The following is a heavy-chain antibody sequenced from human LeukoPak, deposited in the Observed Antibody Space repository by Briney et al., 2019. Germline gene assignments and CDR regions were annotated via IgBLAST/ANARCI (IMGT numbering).Heavy chain of an antibody. Sequence: SETLSLTCTVSGGSISSSSYYWGWIRLPPGKGLEWIGSIYYSGSTYYNPSLKSRVTISVDTSKNQFSLKLSSVTAADTAVYYCARLYYYGSGSYYRFDPWGQGTLVTVSS. V-gene: IGHV4-39*01. CDR1: GGSISSSSYY. J-gene: IGHJ5*02. CDR2: IYYSGST. D-gene: IGHD3-10*01. CDR3: ARLYYYGSGSYYRFDP.